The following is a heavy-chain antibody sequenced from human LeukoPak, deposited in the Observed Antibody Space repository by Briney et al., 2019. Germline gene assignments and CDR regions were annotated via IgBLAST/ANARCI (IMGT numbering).Heavy chain of an antibody. CDR3: ARGSSSSWTHTTG. V-gene: IGHV4-59*01. D-gene: IGHD6-6*01. CDR2: IYYSGST. CDR1: GGSISSYY. J-gene: IGHJ4*02. Sequence: PSETLSLTCTVSGGSISSYYWSWIRQPPGKGLEWIGYIYYSGSTNYNPSLKSRVTISVDTSKNQFSLKLSSVTAADTAAYYCARGSSSSWTHTTGWGQGTLVTVSS.